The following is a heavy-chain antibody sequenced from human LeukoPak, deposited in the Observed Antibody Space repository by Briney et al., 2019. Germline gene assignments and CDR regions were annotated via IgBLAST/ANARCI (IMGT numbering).Heavy chain of an antibody. CDR3: ARDGSTSPLLSRIYNWFDP. Sequence: ASVKVSCKASGYTFTGYYMHWVRQAPGQGLEWMGWINPNSGGTNYAQKFQGRVTMARDTSISTAYMELSRLRSDDTAVYYCARDGSTSPLLSRIYNWFDPWGQGTLVTVSS. CDR2: INPNSGGT. V-gene: IGHV1-2*02. J-gene: IGHJ5*02. D-gene: IGHD2-2*01. CDR1: GYTFTGYY.